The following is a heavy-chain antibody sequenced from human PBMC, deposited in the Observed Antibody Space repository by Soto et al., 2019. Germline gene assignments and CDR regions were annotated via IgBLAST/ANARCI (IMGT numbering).Heavy chain of an antibody. CDR3: AGELQGLYYFDY. J-gene: IGHJ4*02. CDR1: AYTFTSYT. D-gene: IGHD4-4*01. V-gene: IGHV1-3*01. Sequence: GASVKVSCKASAYTFTSYTMHWVRQAPGQRLEWMGWINGGNGNTKYSQKFQGRVAITRDTSASTAYMELSSLRSDDTAVYYFAGELQGLYYFDYWGQGTLVTVSS. CDR2: INGGNGNT.